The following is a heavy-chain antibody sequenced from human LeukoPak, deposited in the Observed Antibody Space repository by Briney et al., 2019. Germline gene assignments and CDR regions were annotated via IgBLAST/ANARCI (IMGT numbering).Heavy chain of an antibody. CDR3: GTLLSNGPFDY. CDR1: GGTFSSYA. Sequence: GSSVKVSCKASGGTFSSYAISWVRQAPGQGLEWMGGIIPIFGTANYAQKFQGRVTITRDTSISTAYMELSGLRSDDTAVYYCGTLLSNGPFDYWGQGSLVTVSS. J-gene: IGHJ4*02. CDR2: IIPIFGTA. V-gene: IGHV1-69*05.